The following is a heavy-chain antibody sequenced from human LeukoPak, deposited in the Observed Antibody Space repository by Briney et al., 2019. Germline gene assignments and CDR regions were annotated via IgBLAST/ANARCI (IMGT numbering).Heavy chain of an antibody. V-gene: IGHV3-11*01. CDR2: ISSSGSTI. CDR3: ARDGLVVAGTFFDY. CDR1: GFTLSDYY. Sequence: GVSLRLSCAASGFTLSDYYMSWIRQAPGKGLEWVSYISSSGSTIYYADSVKGRFTISRDNAKNSLYLQMNSLRAEDTAVYYCARDGLVVAGTFFDYWGQGTLVTVSS. D-gene: IGHD2-15*01. J-gene: IGHJ4*02.